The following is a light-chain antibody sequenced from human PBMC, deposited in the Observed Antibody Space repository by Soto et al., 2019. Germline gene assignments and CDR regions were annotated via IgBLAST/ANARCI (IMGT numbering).Light chain of an antibody. V-gene: IGKV1-39*01. CDR1: QSFSIY. J-gene: IGKJ5*01. CDR3: QRTYTTPEIT. CDR2: GAS. Sequence: DIQMTQSPSALSASVGARATIPCRASQSFSIYLNWYQLKPGKSPNFLMYGASYLKSGVPTRFSRRGSGTDFTLTISSLQPEDFGIFYCQRTYTTPEITLGQGTRLEIK.